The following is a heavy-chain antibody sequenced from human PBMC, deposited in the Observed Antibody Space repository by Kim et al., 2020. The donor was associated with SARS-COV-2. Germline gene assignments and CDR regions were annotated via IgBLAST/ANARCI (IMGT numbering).Heavy chain of an antibody. V-gene: IGHV4-34*01. J-gene: IGHJ6*02. Sequence: SETLSLTCAVYGGSFSGYYWSWIRQPPGKGLEWIGEINHSGSTNYNPSLKSRVTISVDTSKNQFSLKLSSVTAADTAVYYCARDVTRGYSYAYYYYYYGMDVWGQGTTVTVSS. CDR3: ARDVTRGYSYAYYYYYYGMDV. D-gene: IGHD5-18*01. CDR1: GGSFSGYY. CDR2: INHSGST.